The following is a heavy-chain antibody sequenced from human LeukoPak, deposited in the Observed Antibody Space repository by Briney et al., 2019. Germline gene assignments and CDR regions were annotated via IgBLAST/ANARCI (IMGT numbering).Heavy chain of an antibody. V-gene: IGHV4-61*02. CDR3: ARASYSYDINGWVPFDY. D-gene: IGHD3-22*01. Sequence: SETLSLTCTVSGNSISSGDNYWSWIRQPAGKGLEWIGRIYTSGSTNYNPSLKSRVTISGDTSKNQFSLRLSSVTAADTAVYYCARASYSYDINGWVPFDYWGQGALVIVSS. CDR1: GNSISSGDNY. CDR2: IYTSGST. J-gene: IGHJ4*02.